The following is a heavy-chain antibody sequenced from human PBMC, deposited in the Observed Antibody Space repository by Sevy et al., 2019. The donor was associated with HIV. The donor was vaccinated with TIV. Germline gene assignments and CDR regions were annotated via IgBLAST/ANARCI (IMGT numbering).Heavy chain of an antibody. Sequence: GSLRLSCEASGFTFNNAWMSWVRQAPGKGLEWVGRIKSKIDGATRDFAAPVKGRFPISRDDSKNTLYLQMNSLKTEDIAVYYCTAGVGTSDFDYWGRGVLVTVSS. CDR1: GFTFNNAW. V-gene: IGHV3-15*01. CDR3: TAGVGTSDFDY. D-gene: IGHD1-26*01. J-gene: IGHJ4*02. CDR2: IKSKIDGATR.